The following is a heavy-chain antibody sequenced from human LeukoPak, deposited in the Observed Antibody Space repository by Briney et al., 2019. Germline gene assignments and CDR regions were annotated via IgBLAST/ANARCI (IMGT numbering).Heavy chain of an antibody. J-gene: IGHJ4*02. Sequence: GSLRLSCAASGFTFSSYEMNWVRQAPGKGLEWIGSIYHSGSTYYNPSLKSRVTISVDTSKNQFSLKLSSVTAADTAVYYCARDYYSSSSVVNWGQGTLVTVSS. CDR3: ARDYYSSSSVVN. CDR2: IYHSGST. V-gene: IGHV4-38-2*02. CDR1: GFTFSSYE. D-gene: IGHD6-6*01.